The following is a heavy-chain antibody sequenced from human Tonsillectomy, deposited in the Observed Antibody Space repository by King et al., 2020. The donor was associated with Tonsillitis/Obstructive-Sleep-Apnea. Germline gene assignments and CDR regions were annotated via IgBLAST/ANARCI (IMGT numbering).Heavy chain of an antibody. D-gene: IGHD2-2*03. J-gene: IGHJ4*02. V-gene: IGHV4-34*01. Sequence: VQLQQWGAGLWKPSETLSLTCAVHGGAFSGNYWTWIRQPPGKGLEWSGEINHSGGTKYNPSLKGRAPLSVDTPQRPFSLMPNSVTAADTAGYYCSRVGNRSSTGCFDYWGQGTLVTVSS. CDR1: GGAFSGNY. CDR2: INHSGGT. CDR3: SRVGNRSSTGCFDY.